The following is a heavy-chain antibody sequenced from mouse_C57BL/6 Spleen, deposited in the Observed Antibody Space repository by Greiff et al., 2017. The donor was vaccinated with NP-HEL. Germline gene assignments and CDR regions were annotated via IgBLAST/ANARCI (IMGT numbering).Heavy chain of an antibody. J-gene: IGHJ3*01. CDR2: IYPRSGNT. Sequence: QVQLQQSGAELARPGASVKLSCKASGYTFTSYGISWVKQRTGQGLEWIGEIYPRSGNTYYNEKFKGKATLTADKSSSTAYMELRSLTSEDAAVYCCARDGYGSSYKFAYWGQGTLVTVSA. CDR3: ARDGYGSSYKFAY. CDR1: GYTFTSYG. D-gene: IGHD1-1*01. V-gene: IGHV1-81*01.